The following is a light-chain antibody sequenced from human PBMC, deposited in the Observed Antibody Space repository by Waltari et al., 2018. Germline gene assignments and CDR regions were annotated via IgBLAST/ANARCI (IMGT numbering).Light chain of an antibody. CDR3: QHYVRLPAT. CDR1: QSVERS. J-gene: IGKJ1*01. V-gene: IGKV3-20*01. CDR2: GAS. Sequence: SCWASQSVERSLAGDQQEPGQAPRLLIYGASTRATGIPDRFSGSGSETDFSLTISRPEPEDLAVYYCQHYVRLPATFGQGTKVEIK.